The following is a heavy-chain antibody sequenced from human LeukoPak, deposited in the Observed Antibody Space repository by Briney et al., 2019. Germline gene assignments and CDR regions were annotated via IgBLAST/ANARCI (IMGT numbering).Heavy chain of an antibody. D-gene: IGHD1-14*01. J-gene: IGHJ5*02. CDR3: ARHRGGTSWFDP. V-gene: IGHV4-34*01. Sequence: SETLSLTCAVYGGSFSGYYWSWIRQPPGKGLEWIGEINHSGSTNYNPSLKSRFTISLDTSKNQFSLKLRSVTAADTAVYYCARHRGGTSWFDPWGQGTLVTVSS. CDR1: GGSFSGYY. CDR2: INHSGST.